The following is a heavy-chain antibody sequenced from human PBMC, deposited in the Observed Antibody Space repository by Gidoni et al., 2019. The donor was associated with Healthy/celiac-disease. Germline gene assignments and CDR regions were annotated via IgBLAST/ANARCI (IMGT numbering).Heavy chain of an antibody. CDR2: INPSGGST. D-gene: IGHD3-22*01. Sequence: QVQLVQSGAEVKKPGASVKVSCKASGYTFTSYYMHWVRQAPGQGLEWMGIINPSGGSTSYAQKFQGRVTMTRDTSTSTVYMELSSLRSEDTAVYYCAREGDWNYYDSSGYKGSFDYWGQGTLVTVSS. CDR1: GYTFTSYY. V-gene: IGHV1-46*01. J-gene: IGHJ4*02. CDR3: AREGDWNYYDSSGYKGSFDY.